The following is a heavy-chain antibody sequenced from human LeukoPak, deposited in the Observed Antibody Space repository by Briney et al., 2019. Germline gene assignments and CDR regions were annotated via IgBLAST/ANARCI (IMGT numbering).Heavy chain of an antibody. Sequence: ASETLSLTCTVSGGSISSSNYFWGWIRQPPGKGLEWIGSIYYSGSTYYNPSLKSRVTISVDASKNQFSLKLSSVTAADTATYYCARYEVPTIGAFDIWGQGTMVTVSS. CDR3: ARYEVPTIGAFDI. V-gene: IGHV4-39*01. D-gene: IGHD5-12*01. J-gene: IGHJ3*02. CDR2: IYYSGST. CDR1: GGSISSSNYF.